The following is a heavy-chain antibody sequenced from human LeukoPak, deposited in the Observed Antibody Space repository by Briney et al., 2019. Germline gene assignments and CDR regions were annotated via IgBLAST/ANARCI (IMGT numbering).Heavy chain of an antibody. CDR3: ARAWGRSYCGGDCYYDAFDI. CDR1: GGTFSSYA. J-gene: IGHJ3*02. V-gene: IGHV1-69*01. D-gene: IGHD2-21*02. Sequence: SVKLSCKASGGTFSSYAISWVRQAPGQGLEWMGGIIPIFGTANYAQKFQGRVTITADESTSTAYMELSSLRSEDTAVYYCARAWGRSYCGGDCYYDAFDIWGQGTMVTVSS. CDR2: IIPIFGTA.